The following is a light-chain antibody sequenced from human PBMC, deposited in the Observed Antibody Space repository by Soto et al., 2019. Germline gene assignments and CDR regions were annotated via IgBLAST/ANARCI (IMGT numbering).Light chain of an antibody. V-gene: IGKV1-27*01. CDR2: DAN. CDR1: QGISHC. CDR3: QKYNSAPRT. Sequence: DIQMTQSPSSLSASVGDRVTITCRASQGISHCLAWYQQRPGQVPKLLIHDANILQSGVPSRFSGSGSGTDFTLTISSLQPEDVATYYCQKYNSAPRTFGQGTKVDIK. J-gene: IGKJ1*01.